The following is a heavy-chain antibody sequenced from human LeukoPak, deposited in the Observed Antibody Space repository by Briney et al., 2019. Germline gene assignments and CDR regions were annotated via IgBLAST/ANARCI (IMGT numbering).Heavy chain of an antibody. CDR1: GYTFTGYY. V-gene: IGHV1-2*02. CDR3: ARGHDYGDYGWFDP. Sequence: ASVKVSCKASGYTFTGYYMHWMRQAPGQGLEWMGWINPNSGGTNYAQKFQGRVTMTRDTSISTAYMELSRLRSDDTAVYYCARGHDYGDYGWFDPWGQGTLVTVSS. CDR2: INPNSGGT. D-gene: IGHD4-17*01. J-gene: IGHJ5*02.